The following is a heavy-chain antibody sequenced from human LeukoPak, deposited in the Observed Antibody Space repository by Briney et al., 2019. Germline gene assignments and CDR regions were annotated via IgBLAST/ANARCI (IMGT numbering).Heavy chain of an antibody. D-gene: IGHD3-10*01. Sequence: GGSLRLSCAASGFTFSSYAMSWVRQAPGKGLEWVSAISGSGGSTYYADSVKGWFTISRDNSKNTLYLQMNSLRAEDTAVYYCAKGVVREPGNYWGQGTLVTVSS. CDR3: AKGVVREPGNY. CDR2: ISGSGGST. CDR1: GFTFSSYA. V-gene: IGHV3-23*01. J-gene: IGHJ4*02.